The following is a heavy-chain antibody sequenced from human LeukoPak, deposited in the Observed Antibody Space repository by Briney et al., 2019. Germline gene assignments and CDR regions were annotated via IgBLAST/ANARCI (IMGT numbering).Heavy chain of an antibody. CDR2: IRSKAYGGTT. D-gene: IGHD6-13*01. CDR1: GFTFGDYA. V-gene: IGHV3-49*03. Sequence: GALRLSCTASGFTFGDYAMSWFRQAPGKGLEWVGFIRSKAYGGTTEYAASVKGRFTISRDDSKSIAYLQMNSLKTEDTAVYYCSRELYGTAAAGQGYWGQGALVTVSS. CDR3: SRELYGTAAAGQGY. J-gene: IGHJ4*02.